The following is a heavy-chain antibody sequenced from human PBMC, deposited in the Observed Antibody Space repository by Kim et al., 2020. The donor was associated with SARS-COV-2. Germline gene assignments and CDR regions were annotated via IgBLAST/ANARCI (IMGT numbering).Heavy chain of an antibody. D-gene: IGHD3-9*01. CDR3: ARGGFDWFDYYYGMDV. J-gene: IGHJ6*02. Sequence: VKVSCKASGGTFSSYAISWVRQAPGQGLEWMGGIIPIFGTANYAQKFQGRVTITADESTSTAYMELSSLRSEDTAVYYCARGGFDWFDYYYGMDVWGQGTTVTVSS. CDR1: GGTFSSYA. V-gene: IGHV1-69*13. CDR2: IIPIFGTA.